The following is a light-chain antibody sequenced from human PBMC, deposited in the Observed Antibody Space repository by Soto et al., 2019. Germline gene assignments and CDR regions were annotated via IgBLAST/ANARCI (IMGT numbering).Light chain of an antibody. Sequence: VVTQRPLTLSLSAGERAILSCRASQSVSSSYLAWYHQKPGQAPRLLIFGASSRATGISDRFSGSGSGTEFTLTISGLQPEDFASYYCQQYNTCFSLTFGGGPKVAIK. CDR2: GAS. CDR1: QSVSSSY. J-gene: IGKJ4*01. V-gene: IGKV3-20*01. CDR3: QQYNTCFSLT.